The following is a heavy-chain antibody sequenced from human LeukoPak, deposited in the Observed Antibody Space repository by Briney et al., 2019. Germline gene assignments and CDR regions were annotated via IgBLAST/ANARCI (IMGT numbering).Heavy chain of an antibody. J-gene: IGHJ5*02. CDR3: ARDCDCSGGSCYSGDRTNKYNWFDP. Sequence: SETLSLTCTVSGGSISSYYWSWIRQPAGKGLEWIGRIYISGSTNYNPSLKSRVTMSVDTSKNQFSLKLSSVTAADTAVYYCARDCDCSGGSCYSGDRTNKYNWFDPWGQGTLVTVSS. D-gene: IGHD2-15*01. CDR1: GGSISSYY. V-gene: IGHV4-4*07. CDR2: IYISGST.